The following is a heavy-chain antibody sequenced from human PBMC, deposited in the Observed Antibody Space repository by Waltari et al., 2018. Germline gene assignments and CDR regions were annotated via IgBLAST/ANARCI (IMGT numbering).Heavy chain of an antibody. V-gene: IGHV4-39*01. J-gene: IGHJ5*02. CDR2: NYYSGNT. Sequence: QLQLQESGPGLVKSSETLSLTCDVSGGSIRSSNYNWGWLRQTPGKGLAWIASNYYSGNTYYNPSLKSRVTISVDTSKNQFSLRLSSVTAADTAVYYCARTYSGDYEFWFDPWGQGTLVTVSS. CDR3: ARTYSGDYEFWFDP. CDR1: GGSIRSSNYN. D-gene: IGHD1-26*01.